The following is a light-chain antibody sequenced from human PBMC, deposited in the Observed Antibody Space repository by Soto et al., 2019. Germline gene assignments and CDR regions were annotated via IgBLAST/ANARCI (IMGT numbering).Light chain of an antibody. CDR3: QQRSNWPPYT. Sequence: EIVLTQSPATLSLSPGERAHLSCRASQSVSSYLAWYQQKPGQAPRLLIYDASNRATGIPARFSGSGSGTDFTLTISSLEPEDFAVYYCQQRSNWPPYTFGQGNKLEL. V-gene: IGKV3-11*01. CDR2: DAS. J-gene: IGKJ2*01. CDR1: QSVSSY.